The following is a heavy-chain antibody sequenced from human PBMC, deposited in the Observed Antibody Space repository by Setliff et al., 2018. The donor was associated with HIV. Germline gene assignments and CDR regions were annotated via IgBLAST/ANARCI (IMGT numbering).Heavy chain of an antibody. CDR1: GFTFTNYY. CDR2: ISVSGTDI. D-gene: IGHD2-21*01. V-gene: IGHV3-11*04. Sequence: GGSLRLSCAASGFTFTNYYMSWIRQAPGKGLELLSYISVSGTDIKYADSVKGRFTISRDNAKNSLYLQMNSLRAEDTAVYYCATDPRRLSYWGPGTLVTVSS. J-gene: IGHJ4*02. CDR3: ATDPRRLSY.